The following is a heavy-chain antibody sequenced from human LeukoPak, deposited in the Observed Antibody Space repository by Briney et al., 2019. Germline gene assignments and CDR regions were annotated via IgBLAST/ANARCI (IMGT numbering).Heavy chain of an antibody. J-gene: IGHJ2*01. CDR3: ARGRSAYSSGFRRYFDL. Sequence: SETLSLTCTVSGGSISSGDYYWSWIRQPPGKGLEWIGYIYYSGSTYYNPSLKSRVTISVDTSKNQFSLKLSSVTAADTAVYYCARGRSAYSSGFRRYFDLWGRGTLVTVSS. CDR2: IYYSGST. V-gene: IGHV4-30-4*01. CDR1: GGSISSGDYY. D-gene: IGHD6-19*01.